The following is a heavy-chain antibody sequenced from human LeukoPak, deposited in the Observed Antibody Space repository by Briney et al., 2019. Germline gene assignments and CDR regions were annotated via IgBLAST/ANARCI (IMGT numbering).Heavy chain of an antibody. D-gene: IGHD3-10*01. CDR3: AKDFSSAYYYGLGSVFNWFDP. Sequence: GGSLRLSCAASGFTVSSNYMSWVRQAPGKGLEWVSVIYSGGSTYYADSVKGRFTISRDNSKNTLYLQMNSLRAEDTAVYYCAKDFSSAYYYGLGSVFNWFDPWGQGTLVTVSS. CDR1: GFTVSSNY. J-gene: IGHJ5*02. V-gene: IGHV3-53*05. CDR2: IYSGGST.